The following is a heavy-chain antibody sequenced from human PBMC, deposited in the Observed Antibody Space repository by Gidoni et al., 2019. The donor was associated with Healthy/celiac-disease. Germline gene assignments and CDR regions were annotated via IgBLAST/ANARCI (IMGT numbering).Heavy chain of an antibody. J-gene: IGHJ3*02. CDR1: GFTFGSYR. CDR2: ISSSSSTI. CDR3: ARDRSTSCYRKVVCDAFDI. D-gene: IGHD2-2*02. Sequence: EVQLVESGGGLVQPGGSLRLSCAASGFTFGSYRLTWVRQAPGKGLEWVSYISSSSSTIYYADSVKGRFTISRDNAKNSLYLQMNSLRDEDTAVYYCARDRSTSCYRKVVCDAFDIWGQGTMVTVSS. V-gene: IGHV3-48*02.